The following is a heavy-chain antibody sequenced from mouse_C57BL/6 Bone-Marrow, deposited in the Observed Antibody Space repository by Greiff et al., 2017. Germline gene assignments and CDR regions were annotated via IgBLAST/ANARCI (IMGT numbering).Heavy chain of an antibody. CDR1: GYTFTSYW. J-gene: IGHJ4*01. CDR3: AATYRVPRDY. Sequence: QVQLKQPGAELVKPGASVKLSCKASGYTFTSYWMHWVKQRPGQGLEWIGMIHPNSGSTNYNEKFKSKATLTVDKSSSTAYMQLSSLTSEDSAVYYCAATYRVPRDYWGQGTSVTVSS. D-gene: IGHD5-1*01. V-gene: IGHV1-64*01. CDR2: IHPNSGST.